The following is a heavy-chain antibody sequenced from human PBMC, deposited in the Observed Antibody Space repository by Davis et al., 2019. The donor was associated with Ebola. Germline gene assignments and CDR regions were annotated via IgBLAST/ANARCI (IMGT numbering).Heavy chain of an antibody. J-gene: IGHJ6*02. CDR1: GGSFSGYY. Sequence: SETLSLTCAVYGGSFSGYYWRWIRQPPGKGLEWIGEINHSGSTNYNPSLKSRVTISVDTSKNQFSLKLSSVTAADTAVYYCARGWGYCSSTSCYSLYYGMDVWGQGTTVTVSS. D-gene: IGHD2-2*01. CDR3: ARGWGYCSSTSCYSLYYGMDV. V-gene: IGHV4-34*01. CDR2: INHSGST.